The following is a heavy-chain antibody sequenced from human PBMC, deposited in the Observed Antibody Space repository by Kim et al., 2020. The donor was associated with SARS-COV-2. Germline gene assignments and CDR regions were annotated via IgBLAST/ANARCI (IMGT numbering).Heavy chain of an antibody. CDR1: GGSISSYY. CDR2: IYYSGST. Sequence: SETLSLTCTVSGGSISSYYWSWIRQPPGKGLEWIGYIYYSGSTNYNPSLKSRVTISVDTSKNQFSLKLSSVTAADTAVYYCARGTYSYGYLVPDYWGQGTLVTVSS. CDR3: ARGTYSYGYLVPDY. V-gene: IGHV4-59*01. D-gene: IGHD5-18*01. J-gene: IGHJ4*02.